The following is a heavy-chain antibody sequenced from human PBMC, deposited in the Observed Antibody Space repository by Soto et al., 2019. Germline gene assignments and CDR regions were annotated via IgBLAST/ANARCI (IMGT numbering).Heavy chain of an antibody. V-gene: IGHV1-2*02. CDR3: ARDMRGKQWLAQPPDY. Sequence: ASVKVSCKASGYTFTGYFLHWVRQAPGQGLDWMGWINPNSGDTNYAQKFQGRVTMTRGTSISTAYMELSSLRAEDTAVYYCARDMRGKQWLAQPPDYWGQGTLVTVSS. CDR1: GYTFTGYF. J-gene: IGHJ4*02. D-gene: IGHD6-19*01. CDR2: INPNSGDT.